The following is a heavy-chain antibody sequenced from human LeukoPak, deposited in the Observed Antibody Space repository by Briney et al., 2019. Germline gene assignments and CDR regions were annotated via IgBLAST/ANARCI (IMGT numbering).Heavy chain of an antibody. Sequence: PSETLSLTCTVSGGSISSYYWSWIRQPPGKGLEWIGYIYYSGSTNYNPSLKSRVTISADTSKNQFSLKLSSVTAADTAVYYCARDPGVQQGYYYYGMDVWGQGTTVTVSS. D-gene: IGHD6-13*01. CDR3: ARDPGVQQGYYYYGMDV. CDR1: GGSISSYY. CDR2: IYYSGST. V-gene: IGHV4-59*01. J-gene: IGHJ6*02.